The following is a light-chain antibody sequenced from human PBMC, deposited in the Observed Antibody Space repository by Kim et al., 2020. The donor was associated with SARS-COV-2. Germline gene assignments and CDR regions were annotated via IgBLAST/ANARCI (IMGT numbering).Light chain of an antibody. CDR2: GRN. CDR3: AAWDDSLNGWV. V-gene: IGLV3-19*01. J-gene: IGLJ3*02. CDR1: SLRSYY. Sequence: SSELTQDPAVSVALGQTVRITCQGDSLRSYYATWYQQKPRQAPLLVIFGRNNRPSGIPDRFSGSTSGNTASLTISGAQAEDEADYYCAAWDDSLNGWVFGGGTQLTVL.